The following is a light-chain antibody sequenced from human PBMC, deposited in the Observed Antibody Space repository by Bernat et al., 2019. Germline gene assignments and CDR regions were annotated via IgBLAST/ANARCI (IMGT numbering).Light chain of an antibody. CDR2: RND. Sequence: QSVVTQPPSASGTPGQRVTISCSGSNSNIGSNYVYWYQQLPGTAPKLLIFRNDQRPSGVPDRFSASKSGTSASLAISGLRSEDEAGYYCAAWDDSLAGRVFGGGTKLTVL. J-gene: IGLJ3*02. CDR3: AAWDDSLAGRV. CDR1: NSNIGSNY. V-gene: IGLV1-47*02.